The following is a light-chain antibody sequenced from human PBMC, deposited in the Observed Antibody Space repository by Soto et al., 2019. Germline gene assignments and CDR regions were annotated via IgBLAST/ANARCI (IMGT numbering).Light chain of an antibody. J-gene: IGLJ3*02. Sequence: NFMLTHPHSVSESPGKTVTISCTRSSGSIASNYVQWYQQRPGSAPTTVIYEDNQRPSGVPDRFSGSIDRSSNSASLTISGLKTEDEADYYCQSYDSSNEVFGGGTKLTVL. CDR1: SGSIASNY. CDR2: EDN. V-gene: IGLV6-57*04. CDR3: QSYDSSNEV.